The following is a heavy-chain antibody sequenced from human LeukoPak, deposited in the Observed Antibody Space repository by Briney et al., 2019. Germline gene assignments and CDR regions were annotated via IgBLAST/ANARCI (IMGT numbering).Heavy chain of an antibody. Sequence: SETLSLTCAVYGGSFSGYYWSWIRQPPGKGLEWIGEINHSGSTNYNPSLKSRVTISVDTSKNQFSLKLSSVTAADTAVYYCARVSGYCTNGVCGPYDYWGQGTLVTVSS. CDR3: ARVSGYCTNGVCGPYDY. CDR1: GGSFSGYY. D-gene: IGHD2-8*01. J-gene: IGHJ4*02. CDR2: INHSGST. V-gene: IGHV4-34*01.